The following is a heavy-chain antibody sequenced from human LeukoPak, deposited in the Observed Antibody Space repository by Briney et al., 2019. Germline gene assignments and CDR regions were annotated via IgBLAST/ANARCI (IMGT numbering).Heavy chain of an antibody. V-gene: IGHV1-69*13. J-gene: IGHJ4*02. Sequence: SGKVSCKASGGTFSSYAISWVRQAPGQGLEWMGGIIPIFGTANYAQKFQGRVTITADESTSTAYMELSSLRSEDTAVYYCARDRSGSYSPFAAGFDYWGQGTLVTVFS. CDR3: ARDRSGSYSPFAAGFDY. CDR2: IIPIFGTA. D-gene: IGHD1-26*01. CDR1: GGTFSSYA.